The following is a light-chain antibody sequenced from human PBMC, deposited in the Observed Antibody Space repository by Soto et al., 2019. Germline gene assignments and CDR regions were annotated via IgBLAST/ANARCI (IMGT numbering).Light chain of an antibody. J-gene: IGKJ4*01. CDR2: DAS. CDR3: QQRSNSPLT. Sequence: EIVLTQSPATLSLSPGERATLSCRASQSVSSYLAWYQQQPGQAPRLLIYDASNRATGIPARFSGSGSGTDFTLTISSLEPEDFAIYYCQQRSNSPLTFGGGTKAEIK. V-gene: IGKV3-11*01. CDR1: QSVSSY.